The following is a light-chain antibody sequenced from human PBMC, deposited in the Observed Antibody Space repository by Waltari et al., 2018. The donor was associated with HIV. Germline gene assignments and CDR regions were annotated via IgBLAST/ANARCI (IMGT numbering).Light chain of an antibody. J-gene: IGLJ1*01. V-gene: IGLV2-23*02. CDR2: EVS. CDR3: CSYAGSSTFV. Sequence: QSALTQPRSVSGSPGQSVTISCTGTSSDVGSYNLVSWYQQYPGKAPKLMISEVSKRPSGVSNRFSGSKSGNTASLTISGLQAEDEADYYCCSYAGSSTFVFGTGTKVTVL. CDR1: SSDVGSYNL.